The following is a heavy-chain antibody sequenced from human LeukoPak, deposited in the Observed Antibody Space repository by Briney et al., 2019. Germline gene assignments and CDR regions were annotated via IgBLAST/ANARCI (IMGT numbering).Heavy chain of an antibody. CDR1: GFTFSSYG. Sequence: GGSLRLSRAASGFTFSSYGMHWVRQAPGKGLMWVSLITTDGSSTTYADSVKGRFTISRDNAKNTLYLQMNSLRAEDTAVYYCARDYYSGSRDLDYWGQGTLVTVSS. V-gene: IGHV3-74*01. CDR2: ITTDGSST. CDR3: ARDYYSGSRDLDY. J-gene: IGHJ4*02. D-gene: IGHD3-22*01.